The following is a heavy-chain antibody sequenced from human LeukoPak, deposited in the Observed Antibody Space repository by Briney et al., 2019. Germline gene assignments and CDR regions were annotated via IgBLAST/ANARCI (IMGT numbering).Heavy chain of an antibody. CDR3: AGGSYCSGGACSPVGAVDI. J-gene: IGHJ3*02. D-gene: IGHD2-15*01. Sequence: GGSLRLSCAASGFTFSSYDMHWVRQAPGKGLEWVSGIGTAGDTYYPGSIKGRFTFSRENAKNSLFLQMNGLRVGDTAVYYCAGGSYCSGGACSPVGAVDIWGQGTVVTVSS. CDR1: GFTFSSYD. CDR2: IGTAGDT. V-gene: IGHV3-13*01.